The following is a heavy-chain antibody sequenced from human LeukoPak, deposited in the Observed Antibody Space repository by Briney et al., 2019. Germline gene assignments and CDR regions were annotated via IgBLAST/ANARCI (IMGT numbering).Heavy chain of an antibody. J-gene: IGHJ4*02. Sequence: SETLSLTCAVYGGSFSGYYWSWIRQPPGKGLEWIGEINHSGSTNYNPSLKSRVTISVDTSKNQFSLKLSSVTTADTAVYYCASFLPGTTGTTGPKYYFDYWGQGTLVTVSS. D-gene: IGHD1-1*01. CDR2: INHSGST. CDR1: GGSFSGYY. V-gene: IGHV4-34*01. CDR3: ASFLPGTTGTTGPKYYFDY.